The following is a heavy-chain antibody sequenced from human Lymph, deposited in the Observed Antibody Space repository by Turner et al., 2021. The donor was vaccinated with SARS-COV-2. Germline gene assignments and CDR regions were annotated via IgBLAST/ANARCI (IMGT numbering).Heavy chain of an antibody. D-gene: IGHD3-3*01. CDR3: AKVRSIFGVVIGGMDV. CDR2: ISYDGSNK. CDR1: GFTFSSYG. V-gene: IGHV3-30*18. J-gene: IGHJ6*02. Sequence: QVQLVESGGGVVQPGRSLGRSCAASGFTFSSYGMHWVRQAPGKGLEWVAVISYDGSNKYYADSVKGRFTISRDNTKKTLYLQMNSLRAEDTAVYYCAKVRSIFGVVIGGMDVWGQGTTVTVSS.